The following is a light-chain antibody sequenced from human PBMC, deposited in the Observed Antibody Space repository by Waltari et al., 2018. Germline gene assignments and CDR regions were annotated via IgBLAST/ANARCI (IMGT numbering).Light chain of an antibody. CDR3: LQALQTPFT. CDR2: LGS. CDR1: QRLLHSTGYDF. Sequence: DIVMTQSPLSLPVTPGEPASISCRSNQRLLHSTGYDFLDWYLQRPGQSPQLVIYLGSSRASGVPDRFSGSGSGTDFTLKISRVEAEDVGVYYCLQALQTPFTFGPGTRLDIK. J-gene: IGKJ3*01. V-gene: IGKV2-28*01.